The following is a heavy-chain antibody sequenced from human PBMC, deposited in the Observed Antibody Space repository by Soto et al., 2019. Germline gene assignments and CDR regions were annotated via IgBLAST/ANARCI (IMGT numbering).Heavy chain of an antibody. V-gene: IGHV3-21*01. CDR3: ARGYHYYDSSGYDKWDAFDI. CDR1: GFTFSSYS. CDR2: ISSSSSYI. D-gene: IGHD3-22*01. Sequence: EVQLVESGGGLVKPGGSLRLSCAASGFTFSSYSMNWVRQAPGKGLEWVSSISSSSSYIYYADSVKGRFTISRDNAKNALYRKRNSLRAEDTAVDYCARGYHYYDSSGYDKWDAFDIWGQGTMVTVSS. J-gene: IGHJ3*02.